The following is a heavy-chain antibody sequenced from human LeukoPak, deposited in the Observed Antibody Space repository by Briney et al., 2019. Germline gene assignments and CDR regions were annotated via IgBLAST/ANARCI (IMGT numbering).Heavy chain of an antibody. Sequence: SVKVSCKASGGTFSSYAISWVRQAPGRGLEWMGGIIPIFGTANYAQKFQGRVTITADESTSTAYMELSSLRSEDTAVYYCARGHDFWSGSGGLQYNWFDPWGQGTLVTVSS. CDR3: ARGHDFWSGSGGLQYNWFDP. J-gene: IGHJ5*02. CDR2: IIPIFGTA. V-gene: IGHV1-69*01. CDR1: GGTFSSYA. D-gene: IGHD3-3*01.